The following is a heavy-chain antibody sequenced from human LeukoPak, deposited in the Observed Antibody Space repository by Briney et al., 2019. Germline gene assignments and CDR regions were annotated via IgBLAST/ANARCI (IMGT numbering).Heavy chain of an antibody. J-gene: IGHJ4*02. Sequence: GASVKVSCKASGYSFITYGISWVRQAPGQGLEWMGWISAYNRSTDYAQNLQGRVTMTTDTSTSTAYMEMRSLRSDDTAVYHCARPYDSSGYYNYYFDNWGQGTLVTVSS. V-gene: IGHV1-18*01. D-gene: IGHD3-22*01. CDR1: GYSFITYG. CDR3: ARPYDSSGYYNYYFDN. CDR2: ISAYNRST.